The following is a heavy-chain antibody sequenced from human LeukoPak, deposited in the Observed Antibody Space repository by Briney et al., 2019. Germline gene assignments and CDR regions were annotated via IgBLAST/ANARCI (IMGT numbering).Heavy chain of an antibody. CDR2: ITWNSGST. J-gene: IGHJ3*02. Sequence: GGSLRLSCAASGFTFNDYTMHWVRQAPGKGLEWVSGITWNSGSTDYADSVDGRFTISRDNAKNSLYLQMNSLRPEDTAFYYCAKGNWGSAFDIWGHGTLVTVSS. CDR1: GFTFNDYT. D-gene: IGHD7-27*01. V-gene: IGHV3-9*01. CDR3: AKGNWGSAFDI.